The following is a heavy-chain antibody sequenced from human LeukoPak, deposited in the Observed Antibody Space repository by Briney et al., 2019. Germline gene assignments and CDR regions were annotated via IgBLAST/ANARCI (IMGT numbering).Heavy chain of an antibody. Sequence: PGGSLRLSCAASGFTFSSYGMHWVRQAPGKGLEWVAFIRYDGSNKYYADSVKGRFTTSRDNSKNTLYLQMNSLRAEDTAVYYCAHQYQLLGSYYYYGMDVWGQGTTVTVSS. V-gene: IGHV3-30*02. D-gene: IGHD2-2*01. CDR3: AHQYQLLGSYYYYGMDV. CDR2: IRYDGSNK. CDR1: GFTFSSYG. J-gene: IGHJ6*02.